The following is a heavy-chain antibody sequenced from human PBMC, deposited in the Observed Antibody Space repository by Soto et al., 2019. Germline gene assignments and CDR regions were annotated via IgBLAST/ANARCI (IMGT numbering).Heavy chain of an antibody. CDR3: ARDPANEGAGYYDYVWGSYRYNPNYYGMDV. J-gene: IGHJ6*02. CDR1: GYTFTSYG. V-gene: IGHV1-18*04. CDR2: ISAYNGNT. D-gene: IGHD3-16*02. Sequence: GASVKVSCKASGYTFTSYGISWVRQAPGQGLEWMGWISAYNGNTNYAQKLQGRVTMTTDTSTSTAYMELRSLRSDDTAVYYCARDPANEGAGYYDYVWGSYRYNPNYYGMDVWGQGTTVPVSS.